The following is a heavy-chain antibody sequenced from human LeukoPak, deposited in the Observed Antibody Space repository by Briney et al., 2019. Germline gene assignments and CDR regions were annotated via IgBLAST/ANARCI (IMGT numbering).Heavy chain of an antibody. Sequence: GGSLRLSCAASGXTFSSYSMNWVRQAPGKGLEWVSSISSSSSYIYYADSVKGRFTISRDNAKNSLYLQMNSLRAEDTAVYYCARAVSSGYYNYYGMDVWGQGTTVTVSS. CDR3: ARAVSSGYYNYYGMDV. J-gene: IGHJ6*02. CDR1: GXTFSSYS. V-gene: IGHV3-21*01. CDR2: ISSSSSYI. D-gene: IGHD3-22*01.